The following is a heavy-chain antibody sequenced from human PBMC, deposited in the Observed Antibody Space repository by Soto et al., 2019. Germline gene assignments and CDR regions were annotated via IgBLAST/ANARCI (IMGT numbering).Heavy chain of an antibody. V-gene: IGHV1-2*02. CDR1: GDTXSGDY. CDR2: SKPKSGDT. J-gene: IGHJ4*02. Sequence: SXKVSHKGSGDTXSGDYIDWVRQAPGQGFAWRGWSKPKSGDTNYPQKFQGRVTMTRDTSLSKVYMRMTRMPSDHTAVYYCARDLAKGGGSAGFDYWGQGTRGPVSS. CDR3: ARDLAKGGGSAGFDY. D-gene: IGHD1-26*01.